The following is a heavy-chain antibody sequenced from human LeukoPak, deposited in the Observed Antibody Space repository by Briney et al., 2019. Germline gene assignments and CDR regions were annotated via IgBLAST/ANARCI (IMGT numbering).Heavy chain of an antibody. J-gene: IGHJ4*02. Sequence: PGRSLRLSCAASGFPFSTYGMHWVRQAPGKGLEWVAVIWYDGGNKYYADSVKGRFTISRDNSKDTLYLQMNSLRAEDTAVYYCARASGSYDHWGQGTLVTVSS. CDR2: IWYDGGNK. CDR3: ARASGSYDH. V-gene: IGHV3-33*01. CDR1: GFPFSTYG. D-gene: IGHD3-10*01.